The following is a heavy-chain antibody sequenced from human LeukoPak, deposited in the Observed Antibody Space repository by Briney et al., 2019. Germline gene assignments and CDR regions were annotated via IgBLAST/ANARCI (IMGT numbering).Heavy chain of an antibody. CDR2: INTDGSST. D-gene: IGHD5-18*01. J-gene: IGHJ3*02. V-gene: IGHV3-74*01. Sequence: GGSLRLSCAASGFTFSSYWMHWVRQAPGKGLVWVSRINTDGSSTSYADSVKGRFTISRDNAKNTLYLQMNSLRAEDTAVYYCTREMGIQLWANDAFDIWGQGIMVTVSS. CDR1: GFTFSSYW. CDR3: TREMGIQLWANDAFDI.